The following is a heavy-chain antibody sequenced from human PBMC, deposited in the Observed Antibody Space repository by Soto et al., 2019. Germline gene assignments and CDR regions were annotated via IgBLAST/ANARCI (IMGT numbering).Heavy chain of an antibody. CDR2: INHSGST. Sequence: SETLSLTCAVYGGSFSGYYWSWIRQPPGKGLEWIGEINHSGSTNYNPSLKSRVTISVDTSKNQFSLKLSSVTAADTAVYYCARGPETGFDYWVKGTLVTVSS. J-gene: IGHJ4*02. CDR3: ARGPETGFDY. D-gene: IGHD7-27*01. V-gene: IGHV4-34*01. CDR1: GGSFSGYY.